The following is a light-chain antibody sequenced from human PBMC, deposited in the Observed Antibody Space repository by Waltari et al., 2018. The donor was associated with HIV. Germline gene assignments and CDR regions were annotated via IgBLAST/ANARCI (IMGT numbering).Light chain of an antibody. V-gene: IGLV1-40*01. J-gene: IGLJ2*01. CDR2: AKL. Sequence: QSVLTQPPSVSGAPGQRVTISCTGTSSNIGAGYDVHWYQQLPGTAPKLLICAKLHRPSGVPDRFSVSNSATSASLAITGLQAEDEADYFCQSYDSSLSAYVVFGGGTKLTVL. CDR1: SSNIGAGYD. CDR3: QSYDSSLSAYVV.